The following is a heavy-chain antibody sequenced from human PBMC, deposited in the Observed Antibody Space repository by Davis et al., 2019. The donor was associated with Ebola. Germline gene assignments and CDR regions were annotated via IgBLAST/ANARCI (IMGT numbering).Heavy chain of an antibody. CDR1: GFTFRSYW. V-gene: IGHV3-23*01. D-gene: IGHD6-19*01. CDR3: AKEVGSSGWYTVEN. Sequence: GESLKISCAASGFTFRSYWMSWVRQAPGKGLEWVSTIRPSGGRTYYTNSVKGRFTISRDDSKNTLDLQMNSLRVEDTAVYYCAKEVGSSGWYTVENWGQGTLVTVSS. CDR2: IRPSGGRT. J-gene: IGHJ4*02.